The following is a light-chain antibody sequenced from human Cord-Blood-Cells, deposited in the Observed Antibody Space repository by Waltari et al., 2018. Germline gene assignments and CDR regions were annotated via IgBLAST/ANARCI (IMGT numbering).Light chain of an antibody. Sequence: EIVLTQSPGTLSLSPGARATLSCRASPSVSSSYLAWYQQKPGQAPRLLIYGASSRATGIPDRFSGSGSRTDFTLTISRLEPEDVALYYCQQYGSSPTFGQGTKVEIK. CDR2: GAS. CDR1: PSVSSSY. V-gene: IGKV3-20*01. CDR3: QQYGSSPT. J-gene: IGKJ1*01.